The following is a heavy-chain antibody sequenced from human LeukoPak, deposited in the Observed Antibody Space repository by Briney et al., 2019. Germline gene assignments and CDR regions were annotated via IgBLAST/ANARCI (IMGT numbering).Heavy chain of an antibody. Sequence: ASVKVSCKASGYTFTSYGINWVRQAPGQGLEWMGWISAYNGNTNYAQKLQGRVTMTTDTSTSTAYMELRSLRSDDTAVYYCARAGIRYFDWLFSSYYGMDVWGQGTTVTVSS. CDR1: GYTFTSYG. V-gene: IGHV1-18*01. J-gene: IGHJ6*02. D-gene: IGHD3-9*01. CDR3: ARAGIRYFDWLFSSYYGMDV. CDR2: ISAYNGNT.